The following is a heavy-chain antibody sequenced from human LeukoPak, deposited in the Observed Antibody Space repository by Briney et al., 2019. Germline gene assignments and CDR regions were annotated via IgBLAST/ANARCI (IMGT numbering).Heavy chain of an antibody. CDR3: AHRRGDDYGDYFDY. CDR2: IYWDDDK. V-gene: IGHV2-5*02. D-gene: IGHD4-17*01. Sequence: SGPTLVNPTQTLTLTCTFSGFSLSTSGVGVGWIRQPPGKALEWLALIYWDDDKRYSPSLKSRLTITKDISKNQVVLTMTNMDPVDTATYYCAHRRGDDYGDYFDYWGQGTLVTVSS. CDR1: GFSLSTSGVG. J-gene: IGHJ4*02.